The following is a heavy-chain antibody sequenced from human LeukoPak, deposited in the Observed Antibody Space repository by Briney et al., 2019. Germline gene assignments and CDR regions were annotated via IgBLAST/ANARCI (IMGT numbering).Heavy chain of an antibody. V-gene: IGHV3-74*01. CDR1: GFTFSSYW. J-gene: IGHJ1*01. CDR3: ARAPSEIGGYYPEYFRH. CDR2: IKGDGNT. D-gene: IGHD3-22*01. Sequence: GGSLRLSCAASGFTFSSYWMHWVRQAPGKGLVWVSRIKGDGNTNYADSVKGRFTISRDNAKNTVSLQMNSLRAEDTGVYYCARAPSEIGGYYPEYFRHWGHGTLVTVS.